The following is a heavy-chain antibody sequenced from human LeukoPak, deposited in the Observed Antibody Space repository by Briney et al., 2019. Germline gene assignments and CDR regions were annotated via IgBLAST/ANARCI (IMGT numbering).Heavy chain of an antibody. CDR3: ARSYSSSWYDWGY. CDR2: IYPGDSDT. D-gene: IGHD6-13*01. V-gene: IGHV5-51*01. Sequence: GESLKISCKGSKYTFTSYRIAWVRQMPGKGLEWMGIIYPGDSDTRYSPSFQGQVTISADKSISTAYLQWSSLKASDTAMYYCARSYSSSWYDWGYWGQGTLVTVSS. J-gene: IGHJ4*02. CDR1: KYTFTSYR.